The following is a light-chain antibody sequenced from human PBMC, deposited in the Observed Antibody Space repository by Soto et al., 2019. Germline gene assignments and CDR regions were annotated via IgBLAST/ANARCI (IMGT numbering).Light chain of an antibody. CDR1: KLGDKY. CDR2: QDS. J-gene: IGLJ2*01. Sequence: SYELTQPPSVSVSPGQTASITCSGAKLGDKYACWYQQKPGQSPVVVIYQDSKRPSGIPERFSGSNSGNTATLTISGTQAMDEADYYCQAWDSSVHVVFGGGTKLTVL. V-gene: IGLV3-1*01. CDR3: QAWDSSVHVV.